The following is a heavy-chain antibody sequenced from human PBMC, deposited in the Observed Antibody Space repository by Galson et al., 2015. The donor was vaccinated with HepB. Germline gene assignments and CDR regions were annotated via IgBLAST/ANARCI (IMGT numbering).Heavy chain of an antibody. J-gene: IGHJ3*02. CDR2: ISSSGSYI. Sequence: SLRLSCAASGFTFSSYSMTWVRQAPGKGLEWVSSISSSGSYIYYADSVKGRFTISRDNAKNSLYLQMNSLRAEDTAVYYCAREVTTVVNRGAFDIWGQGTMVTVSS. CDR1: GFTFSSYS. D-gene: IGHD4-23*01. V-gene: IGHV3-21*01. CDR3: AREVTTVVNRGAFDI.